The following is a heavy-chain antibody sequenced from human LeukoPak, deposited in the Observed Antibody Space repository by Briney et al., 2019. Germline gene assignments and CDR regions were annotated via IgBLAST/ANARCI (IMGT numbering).Heavy chain of an antibody. D-gene: IGHD2-2*01. CDR1: GGSISSYY. CDR2: IYTSGST. J-gene: IGHJ4*02. CDR3: ARQGAITYAYFDY. V-gene: IGHV4-4*07. Sequence: SETLSLTCTVSGGSISSYYWSWIRQPAGKGLEWIGRIYTSGSTNYNPSLKSRVTMSVDTSKNQFSLRLTSVTAADTAVYYCARQGAITYAYFDYWSQGTLVTVSS.